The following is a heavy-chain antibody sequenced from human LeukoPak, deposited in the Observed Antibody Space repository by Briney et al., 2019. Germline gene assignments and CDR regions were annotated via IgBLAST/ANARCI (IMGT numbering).Heavy chain of an antibody. CDR3: AKDQILDTAPYYYYMDV. D-gene: IGHD5-18*01. Sequence: GGSLRLSCAASGFTFSSYEMNWVRQAPGKGLEWVSYISSSGSTIYYADSVKGRFTISRDNAKNSLYLQMNSLRAEDTAVYYCAKDQILDTAPYYYYMDVWGKGTTVTISS. V-gene: IGHV3-48*03. CDR2: ISSSGSTI. CDR1: GFTFSSYE. J-gene: IGHJ6*03.